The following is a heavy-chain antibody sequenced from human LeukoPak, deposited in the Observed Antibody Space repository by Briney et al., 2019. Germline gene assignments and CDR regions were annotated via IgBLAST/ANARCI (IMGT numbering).Heavy chain of an antibody. CDR3: AKEERIVGATAYYFDY. D-gene: IGHD1-26*01. CDR1: GFTFSSYG. CDR2: IRYDGSNK. Sequence: GGSLRLSCAASGFTFSSYGMHWVRQAPGKGLEWVAFIRYDGSNKYYADSVKGRFTISRDNSKNMLYLQMNSLRAEDTAVYYCAKEERIVGATAYYFDYWGQGTLVTVSS. V-gene: IGHV3-30*02. J-gene: IGHJ4*02.